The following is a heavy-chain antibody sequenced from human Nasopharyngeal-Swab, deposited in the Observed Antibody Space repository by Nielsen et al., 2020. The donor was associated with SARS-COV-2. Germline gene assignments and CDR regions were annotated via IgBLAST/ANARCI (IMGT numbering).Heavy chain of an antibody. CDR2: ISWNSGSI. J-gene: IGHJ3*02. CDR3: ASSSDYGDYVRYAFDI. Sequence: SLKISCAASGFTFDDYAMQWVRQAPGKGLEWVSGISWNSGSIGYADSVKGRFTISRDNAKNSLYLQMNSLRAEDTALYYCASSSDYGDYVRYAFDIWGQGTMVTVSS. D-gene: IGHD4-17*01. CDR1: GFTFDDYA. V-gene: IGHV3-9*01.